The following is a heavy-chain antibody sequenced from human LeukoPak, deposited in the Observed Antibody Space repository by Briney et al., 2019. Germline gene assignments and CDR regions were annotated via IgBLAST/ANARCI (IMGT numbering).Heavy chain of an antibody. D-gene: IGHD6-19*01. CDR2: MNPNSGNT. J-gene: IGHJ4*02. V-gene: IGHV1-8*01. CDR3: ARGPYSSGWILYYFDY. Sequence: ASVKVSCKASGYTFTSYDINWVRQATGQGLEWMGWMNPNSGNTGYAQKFQGRVTMTRNTSISTAYMELSSLRSEDTAVYYCARGPYSSGWILYYFDYWGQGTLVTVSS. CDR1: GYTFTSYD.